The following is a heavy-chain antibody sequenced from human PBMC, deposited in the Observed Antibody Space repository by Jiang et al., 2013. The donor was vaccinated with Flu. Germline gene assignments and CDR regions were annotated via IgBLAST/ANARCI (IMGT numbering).Heavy chain of an antibody. CDR3: AREMKGTMVRGANHQAAFDI. V-gene: IGHV1-69*10. D-gene: IGHD3-10*01. J-gene: IGHJ3*02. CDR2: IIPILGIA. Sequence: SWVRQAPGQGLEWMGGIIPILGIANYAQKFQGRVTITADKSTSTAYMELSSLRSEDTAVYYCAREMKGTMVRGANHQAAFDIWGQGTMVTVSS.